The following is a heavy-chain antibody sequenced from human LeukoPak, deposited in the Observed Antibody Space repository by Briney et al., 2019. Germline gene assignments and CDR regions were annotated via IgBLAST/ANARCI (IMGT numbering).Heavy chain of an antibody. CDR2: INPNSGGT. D-gene: IGHD1-20*01. J-gene: IGHJ4*02. Sequence: GASVKVSCKASGYTFTGYYMHWVRQAPGQGLEWMGWINPNSGGTNYAQKFQGMVTMTRDTSISTAYMELSRLRSDDTAVYYCAGGGGIRWAPHYYFDYWGQGTLVTVSS. CDR3: AGGGGIRWAPHYYFDY. CDR1: GYTFTGYY. V-gene: IGHV1-2*02.